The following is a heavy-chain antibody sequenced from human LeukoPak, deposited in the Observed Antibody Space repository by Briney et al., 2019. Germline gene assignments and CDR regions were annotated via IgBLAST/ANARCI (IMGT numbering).Heavy chain of an antibody. D-gene: IGHD1-26*01. CDR3: ARDSAARAYDI. CDR1: GGSMTSYY. CDR2: IYTSGST. Sequence: SETLSLTCNVSGGSMTSYYWSWTRKPAGKGLEWIGRIYTSGSTNYSPSLRSRVAMSVDTSNNHFSLNLSSVTAADTAVYYCARDSAARAYDIWGQGTMVTVSS. J-gene: IGHJ3*02. V-gene: IGHV4-4*07.